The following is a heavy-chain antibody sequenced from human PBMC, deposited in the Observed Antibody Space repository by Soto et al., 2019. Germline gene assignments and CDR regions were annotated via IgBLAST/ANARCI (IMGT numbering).Heavy chain of an antibody. CDR2: IYWDDDK. V-gene: IGHV2-5*02. Sequence: QITLKESGPTLVKPTQTLTLTCTFSGFSLSTSGVGVGWIRQPPGKALEWLALIYWDDDKRYSPSLKSRLTITKDPSKNQVVLTMTNMDPVDTATYYCAREIVLVPPYYYYGMDVWGQGTTVTVSS. D-gene: IGHD2-2*01. CDR1: GFSLSTSGVG. J-gene: IGHJ6*02. CDR3: AREIVLVPPYYYYGMDV.